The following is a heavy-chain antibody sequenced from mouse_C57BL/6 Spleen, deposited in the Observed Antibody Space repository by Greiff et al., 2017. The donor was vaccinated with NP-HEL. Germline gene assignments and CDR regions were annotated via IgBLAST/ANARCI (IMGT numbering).Heavy chain of an antibody. J-gene: IGHJ2*01. Sequence: VQLQESGAELVRPGASVTLSCKASGYTFTDYEMHWVKQTPVHGLEWIGAIDPETGGTAYNQKFKGKAILTADKSSSTAYMELRSLTSEDSAVYYCTKYRALDYWGQGTTLTVSS. V-gene: IGHV1-15*01. CDR3: TKYRALDY. CDR1: GYTFTDYE. CDR2: IDPETGGT.